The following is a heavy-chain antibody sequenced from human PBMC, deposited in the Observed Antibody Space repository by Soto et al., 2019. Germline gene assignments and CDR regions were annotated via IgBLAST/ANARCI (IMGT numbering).Heavy chain of an antibody. CDR2: ISSSSSYI. Sequence: GGSLRLSCAASGFTFSSYSMNWVRQAPGKGLEWVSSISSSSSYIYYADSVKGRFTISRDNAKNSLYLQMNSLRAEDTSVYYCARDPGDAFDIWGQGTMVTVSS. V-gene: IGHV3-21*01. CDR1: GFTFSSYS. CDR3: ARDPGDAFDI. J-gene: IGHJ3*02.